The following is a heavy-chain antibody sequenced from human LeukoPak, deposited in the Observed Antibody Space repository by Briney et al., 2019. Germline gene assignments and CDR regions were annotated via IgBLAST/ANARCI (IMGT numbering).Heavy chain of an antibody. D-gene: IGHD6-13*01. J-gene: IGHJ4*02. V-gene: IGHV3-66*01. CDR3: ARVGYTGTWYSSPPFDY. Sequence: PGGSLRLSCAVSGFTVSSNYMSWVHQAPGKGLEWVSIIYSGGSTYYADSVKGRFTISRDNSKNTLYLQMNSLRAEDTAVYYCARVGYTGTWYSSPPFDYWGQGTLVTVSS. CDR2: IYSGGST. CDR1: GFTVSSNY.